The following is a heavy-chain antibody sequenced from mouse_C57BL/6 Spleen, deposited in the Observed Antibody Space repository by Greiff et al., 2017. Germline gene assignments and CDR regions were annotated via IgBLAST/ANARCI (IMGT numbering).Heavy chain of an antibody. CDR2: IYPRDGST. CDR3: ARSPYYGSSSYYAMDY. J-gene: IGHJ4*01. CDR1: GYTFTDHT. D-gene: IGHD1-1*01. V-gene: IGHV1-78*01. Sequence: LVKPGASVKISCKVSGYTFTDHTIHWMKQRPEQGLEWIGYIYPRDGSTKYNEKFKGKATLTADKSSSTAYMQLNSLTSEDSAVYFCARSPYYGSSSYYAMDYWGQGTSVTVSS.